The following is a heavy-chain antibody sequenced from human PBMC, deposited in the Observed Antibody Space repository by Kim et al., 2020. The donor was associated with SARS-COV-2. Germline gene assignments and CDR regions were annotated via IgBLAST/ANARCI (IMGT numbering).Heavy chain of an antibody. CDR3: ARGQDIVVVVAATRDY. D-gene: IGHD2-15*01. CDR2: IYHSGST. CDR1: GGSISSSNW. V-gene: IGHV4-4*02. Sequence: SETLSLTCAVSGGSISSSNWWSWVRQPPGKGLEWIGEIYHSGSTNYNPSLKSRVTISVDKSKNQFFLKLSSVTAADTAVYYCARGQDIVVVVAATRDYWGQGTLVTVSS. J-gene: IGHJ4*02.